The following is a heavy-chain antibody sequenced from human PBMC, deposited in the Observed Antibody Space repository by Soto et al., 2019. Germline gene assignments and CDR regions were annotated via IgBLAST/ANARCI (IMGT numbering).Heavy chain of an antibody. CDR3: ARGQVVAAQH. Sequence: QLQLQESGSGLVKPSQTLSLTCAVSGGSISSGGYSWSWIRQPPGKGLEWIGYIYHSGSTYYNPAIQRRVTISVDRSKNQFSLKLSSVTAADTAVYYCARGQVVAAQHWGQGTLVTVSS. CDR2: IYHSGST. CDR1: GGSISSGGYS. V-gene: IGHV4-30-2*01. J-gene: IGHJ4*02. D-gene: IGHD2-15*01.